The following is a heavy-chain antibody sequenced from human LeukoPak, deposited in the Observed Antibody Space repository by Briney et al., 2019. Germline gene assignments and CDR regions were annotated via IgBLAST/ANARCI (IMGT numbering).Heavy chain of an antibody. V-gene: IGHV4-59*12. CDR2: IYYSGST. Sequence: SETLSLTCTVSDGSISTYYWSWIRQPPGKGLEWIGSIYYSGSTYYNPSLKSRVTISVDTSKNQFSLKLSSVTAADTAVYYCARDGRGIVVVVAAIPYNWFDPWGQGTLVTVSS. J-gene: IGHJ5*02. D-gene: IGHD2-15*01. CDR3: ARDGRGIVVVVAAIPYNWFDP. CDR1: DGSISTYY.